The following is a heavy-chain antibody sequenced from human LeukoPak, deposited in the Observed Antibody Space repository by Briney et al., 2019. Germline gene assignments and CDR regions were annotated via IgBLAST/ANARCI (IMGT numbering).Heavy chain of an antibody. J-gene: IGHJ4*02. CDR2: INSDGSST. V-gene: IGHV3-74*01. Sequence: GGSLRLSCAASGFTFSSYWMHWVRQAPGKGLVWVSRINSDGSSTSYADSVKGRLTISRDNAKNTLYLQMNSLRAEDTAVYYCASEGYFDWFFDYWGQGTLVTVSS. CDR3: ASEGYFDWFFDY. CDR1: GFTFSSYW. D-gene: IGHD3-9*01.